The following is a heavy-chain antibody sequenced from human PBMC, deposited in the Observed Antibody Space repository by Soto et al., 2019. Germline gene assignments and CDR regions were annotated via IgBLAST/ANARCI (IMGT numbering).Heavy chain of an antibody. CDR3: ARLTRGISTRDYYYGMDV. J-gene: IGHJ6*02. Sequence: EASVKVSCKASGYTFTSYAMHWVRQAPGQRLEWMGWINAGNGNTKYSQKFQGRVTITRDTSASTAYMELSSLRSEDTAVYYCARLTRGISTRDYYYGMDVWGQGTTVTVS. D-gene: IGHD2-2*01. V-gene: IGHV1-3*01. CDR2: INAGNGNT. CDR1: GYTFTSYA.